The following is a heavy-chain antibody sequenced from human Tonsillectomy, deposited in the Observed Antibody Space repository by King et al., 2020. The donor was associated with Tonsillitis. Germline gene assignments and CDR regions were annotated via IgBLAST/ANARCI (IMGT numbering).Heavy chain of an antibody. V-gene: IGHV4-30-2*01. J-gene: IGHJ4*02. CDR2: IYHSGST. Sequence: LQLQESGSGLVKPSQTLSLTCAVSGGSISSGGYSWSWIRQPPGKGLEWIGYIYHSGSTYYNPSLKSRVTISVDRSKNQFSLKLSSVTAADTAVYYCASLRDGYNFYGSGYFDYWGQGTLVTVSS. CDR3: ASLRDGYNFYGSGYFDY. CDR1: GGSISSGGYS. D-gene: IGHD5-24*01.